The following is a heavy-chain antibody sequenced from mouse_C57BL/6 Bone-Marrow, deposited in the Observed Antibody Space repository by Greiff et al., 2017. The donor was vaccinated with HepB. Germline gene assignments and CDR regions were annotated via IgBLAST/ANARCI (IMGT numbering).Heavy chain of an antibody. D-gene: IGHD2-1*01. V-gene: IGHV14-4*01. Sequence: VQLQQSGAELVRPGASVKLSCTASGFNIKDDYMHWVKQRPEQGLEWIGWIDPENGDTEYASKFQGKATITADTSANKAYLQLSSLTSEDTAVYYCTTPLIYYGNYLSLAYWGQGTLVTVSA. J-gene: IGHJ3*01. CDR2: IDPENGDT. CDR3: TTPLIYYGNYLSLAY. CDR1: GFNIKDDY.